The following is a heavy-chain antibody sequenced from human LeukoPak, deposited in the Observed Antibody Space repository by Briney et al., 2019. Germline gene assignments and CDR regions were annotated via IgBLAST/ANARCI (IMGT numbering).Heavy chain of an antibody. CDR2: ISYDGSNK. Sequence: GRSLRLSCAASGFTFSSYGTHWVRQAPGKGLEWVAVISYDGSNKYYADSVKGRFTISRDNSKNTLYLQMNSLRAEDTAVYYCAKGVHYDILTGYYGIDYWGQGTLVTVSS. D-gene: IGHD3-9*01. CDR3: AKGVHYDILTGYYGIDY. CDR1: GFTFSSYG. V-gene: IGHV3-30*18. J-gene: IGHJ4*02.